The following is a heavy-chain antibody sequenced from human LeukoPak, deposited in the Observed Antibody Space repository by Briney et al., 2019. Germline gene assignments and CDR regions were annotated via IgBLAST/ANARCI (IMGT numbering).Heavy chain of an antibody. D-gene: IGHD3-9*01. CDR3: ARVSLYYDILTGYHNRFDP. V-gene: IGHV4-59*01. CDR2: IYYSGST. J-gene: IGHJ5*02. CDR1: GGPISSYY. Sequence: SETLSLTCTVTGGPISSYYWSWLRQPPGKGLEWIGYIYYSGSTNYNPSLKSRVTISVDTSKNQFSLKLSSVTAADTAVYYCARVSLYYDILTGYHNRFDPWGQGTLVTVSS.